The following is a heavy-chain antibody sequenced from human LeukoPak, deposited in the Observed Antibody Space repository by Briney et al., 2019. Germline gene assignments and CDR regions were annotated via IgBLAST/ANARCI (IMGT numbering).Heavy chain of an antibody. CDR2: IYYSGST. J-gene: IGHJ3*02. V-gene: IGHV4-59*08. Sequence: TSETLSLTCTVSGGSISSYYWSWIRQPPGKGLEWIGYIYYSGSTNYNPSLKSRVTISVDTSKNQFSLKLSSVTAADTAVYYCARHSTIAGTEYAFDIWGQGTMVTVSS. CDR3: ARHSTIAGTEYAFDI. CDR1: GGSISSYY. D-gene: IGHD6-13*01.